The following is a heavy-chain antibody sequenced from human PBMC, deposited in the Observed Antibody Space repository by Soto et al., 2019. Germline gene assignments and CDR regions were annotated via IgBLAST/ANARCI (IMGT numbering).Heavy chain of an antibody. CDR3: AKDRAEERIYYYYYGMDV. V-gene: IGHV3-7*01. Sequence: EVQLAESGGDLVQSGGSLRLSCATSGFTFSDYWMNWVRQARGKGLEWVASIREDGGETHYVDSVKGRFTISRDNARKSLYLQMNSLRAEDTAVYYCAKDRAEERIYYYYYGMDVWGQGTTVTVSS. J-gene: IGHJ6*02. CDR1: GFTFSDYW. CDR2: IREDGGET. D-gene: IGHD1-1*01.